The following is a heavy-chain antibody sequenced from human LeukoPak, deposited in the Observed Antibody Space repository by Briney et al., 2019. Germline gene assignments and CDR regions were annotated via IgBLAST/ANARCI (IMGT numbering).Heavy chain of an antibody. CDR3: TRDGDAYNFDY. J-gene: IGHJ4*02. V-gene: IGHV3-74*01. CDR1: GFTFSNYW. D-gene: IGHD5-24*01. Sequence: GGSLRLSCAASGFTFSNYWMLWVRQAPGKGLEWVSRIKGDGSHTIYADSVKGRSTISRDNAKNTVYLQMNSLRAEDTAVYYCTRDGDAYNFDYWGQGTLVTVSS. CDR2: IKGDGSHT.